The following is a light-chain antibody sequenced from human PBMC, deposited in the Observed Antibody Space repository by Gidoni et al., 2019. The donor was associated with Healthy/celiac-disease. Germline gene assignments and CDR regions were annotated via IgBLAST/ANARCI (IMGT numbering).Light chain of an antibody. V-gene: IGKV3-20*01. Sequence: ELVLTQSPGTLPLSPGERATLSCRASQSVSSSYVAWYQQKPDQAPRLLIYGASSRATGIPDRFSGSGSGTDFTLTISRLEHDDFAVYYCQQYGSSPGTFGGGTKVEIK. CDR2: GAS. J-gene: IGKJ4*01. CDR1: QSVSSSY. CDR3: QQYGSSPGT.